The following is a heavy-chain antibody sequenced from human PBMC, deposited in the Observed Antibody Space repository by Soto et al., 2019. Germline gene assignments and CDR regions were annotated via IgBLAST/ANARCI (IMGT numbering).Heavy chain of an antibody. CDR3: ARDRTGSNWFDL. CDR1: GYTFTSYG. CDR2: ISPNNGNT. Sequence: ASVKVSCKASGYTFTSYGISWVRQAPGQGLEWMAWISPNNGNTNYAQKFQGRVIMTTDTSTRTAYMDLRSLRSDDTGLYYCARDRTGSNWFDLWGQGTLVNVS. D-gene: IGHD7-27*01. V-gene: IGHV1-18*01. J-gene: IGHJ5*02.